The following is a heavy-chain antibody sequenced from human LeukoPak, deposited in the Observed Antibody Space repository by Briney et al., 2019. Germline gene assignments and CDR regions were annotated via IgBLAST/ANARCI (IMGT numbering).Heavy chain of an antibody. CDR1: GFTFSSYA. D-gene: IGHD3-3*01. V-gene: IGHV3-23*01. Sequence: GGSLRLSCAASGFTFSSYAMSWVRQAPGKGLEWVSAISGSGGSTYYADSVKGRFTISRDNSKNTLYLQMNSLRAEDTAVYYCASSNYDFWSAEYYMDVWGKGTTVTVSS. CDR2: ISGSGGST. CDR3: ASSNYDFWSAEYYMDV. J-gene: IGHJ6*03.